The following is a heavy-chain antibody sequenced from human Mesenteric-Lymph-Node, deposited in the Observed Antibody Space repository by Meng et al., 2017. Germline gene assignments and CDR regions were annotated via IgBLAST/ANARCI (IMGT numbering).Heavy chain of an antibody. CDR1: GFPLTTSGVG. CDR3: AHSVDYDPNFDY. Sequence: ITLKESGPTLVKPPRTLTLTCTFSGFPLTTSGVGVGWIRQPPGKALEWLALIYWDDDKRYGPSLKSRLTITKDTSKNQVVLTLTNMGPVDTATYYCAHSVDYDPNFDYWGQGLLVTVSS. V-gene: IGHV2-5*05. J-gene: IGHJ4*02. D-gene: IGHD4-17*01. CDR2: IYWDDDK.